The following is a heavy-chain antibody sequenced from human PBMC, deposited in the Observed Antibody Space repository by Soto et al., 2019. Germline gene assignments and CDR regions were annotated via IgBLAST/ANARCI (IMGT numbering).Heavy chain of an antibody. V-gene: IGHV3-30-3*01. CDR1: GFTFISYA. J-gene: IGHJ4*02. CDR3: AVGDNEDY. D-gene: IGHD2-21*02. Sequence: GGSLRLSCAASGFTFISYAMHWVRQAPGKGLEWVAVISYDGSNKYYADSVKGRFTISRDNSKNTLYLQMNSLRAEDTAVYYCAVGDNEDYWGQGTLVTVSS. CDR2: ISYDGSNK.